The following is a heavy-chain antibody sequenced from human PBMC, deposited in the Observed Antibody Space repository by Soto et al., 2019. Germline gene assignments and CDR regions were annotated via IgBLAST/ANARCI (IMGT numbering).Heavy chain of an antibody. J-gene: IGHJ6*02. CDR1: GFTFSSYG. Sequence: GGSLRLSCAASGFTFSSYGMHWVRQAPGKGLEWVAVIWYDGSNKYYADSVKGRFTISRDNSKNTLYLQMNSLRAEDTAVYYCVRGDASGSYYYYGMDVWGQGTTVTVSS. CDR3: VRGDASGSYYYYGMDV. V-gene: IGHV3-33*01. D-gene: IGHD3-10*01. CDR2: IWYDGSNK.